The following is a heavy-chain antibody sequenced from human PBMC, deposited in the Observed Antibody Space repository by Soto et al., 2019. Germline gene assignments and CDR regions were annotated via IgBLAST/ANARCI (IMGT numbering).Heavy chain of an antibody. CDR2: ISSSSSYI. V-gene: IGHV3-21*01. CDR3: ARYYDFWSGYYYFDY. D-gene: IGHD3-3*01. CDR1: GFTFSSYS. Sequence: GGSLRLSCAAYGFTFSSYSMNWVRQAPGKGLEWVSSISSSSSYIYYADSVKGRFTISRDNAKNSLYLQMNSLRAEDTAVYYCARYYDFWSGYYYFDYWGQGTLVTVSS. J-gene: IGHJ4*02.